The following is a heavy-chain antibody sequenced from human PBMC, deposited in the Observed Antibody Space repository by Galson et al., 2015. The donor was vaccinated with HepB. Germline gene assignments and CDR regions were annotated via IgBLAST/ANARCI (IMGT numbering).Heavy chain of an antibody. D-gene: IGHD5-18*01. Sequence: SLRLSCAVSGFTFSSYGFHWVRQAPGKGLEWVAVISYDGSNKYYADSVKGRFTFSRDNSKNTLYLQMNSLRAEDTAVYYCAKGVGIQLWLDAFDIWGQGTMVTVSS. CDR2: ISYDGSNK. J-gene: IGHJ3*02. V-gene: IGHV3-30*18. CDR1: GFTFSSYG. CDR3: AKGVGIQLWLDAFDI.